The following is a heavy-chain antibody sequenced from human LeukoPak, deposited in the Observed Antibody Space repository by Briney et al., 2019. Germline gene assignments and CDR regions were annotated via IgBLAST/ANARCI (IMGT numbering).Heavy chain of an antibody. D-gene: IGHD5-12*01. J-gene: IGHJ4*02. CDR1: GFTFNTFW. CDR3: ARVEASGYDYGAFDY. CDR2: IKHDGGEK. V-gene: IGHV3-7*01. Sequence: GGSLRLSCAASGFTFNTFWMSWVRQAPGKGLEWVANIKHDGGEKYYVDSVKGRFTISRDNAKNSLYLQMSSLRADDTAVYYCARVEASGYDYGAFDYWGQGTLVTVSS.